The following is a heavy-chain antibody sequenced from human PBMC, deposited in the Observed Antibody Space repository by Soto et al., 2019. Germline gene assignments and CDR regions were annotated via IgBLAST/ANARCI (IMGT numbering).Heavy chain of an antibody. V-gene: IGHV1-58*01. CDR2: IVVGSGNT. CDR3: ASGRYGDYLYYYYYCMDV. Sequence: VASVKVSCKASGFTFTSSAVQWVRQARGQRLEWIGWIVVGSGNTNYAQKFQERVTITRDMSTSTAYMELSSLRSEDTAVYYCASGRYGDYLYYYYYCMDVWGQGTTVTVSS. CDR1: GFTFTSSA. D-gene: IGHD4-17*01. J-gene: IGHJ6*02.